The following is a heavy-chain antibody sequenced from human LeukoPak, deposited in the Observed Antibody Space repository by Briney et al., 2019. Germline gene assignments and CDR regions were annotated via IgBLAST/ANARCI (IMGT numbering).Heavy chain of an antibody. CDR3: ARADYYHRRVDY. D-gene: IGHD3-22*01. CDR2: TRNKANSYTT. J-gene: IGHJ4*02. V-gene: IGHV3-72*01. CDR1: GFTFSDHY. Sequence: GGSLRLSCAASGFTFSDHYMDWVRQAPGKGLEWVGRTRNKANSYTTEYAASVRGRFTISRDDSKNSLYLHMNSLTTEDTAVYYCARADYYHRRVDYWGQGTLVTVSS.